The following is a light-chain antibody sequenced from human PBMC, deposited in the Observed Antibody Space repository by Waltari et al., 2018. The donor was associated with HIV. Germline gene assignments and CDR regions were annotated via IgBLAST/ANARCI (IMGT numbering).Light chain of an antibody. Sequence: DIQMTQSPSTLSASVGDTGTMTCRASVNIDSWLAWYQQKPGRAPKVLIYKASTLESGVPSRFSGSGSGTEFTLTISSLQADDFATYYCQQYNSDFTFGPGTRVEIK. J-gene: IGKJ2*01. CDR1: VNIDSW. CDR3: QQYNSDFT. CDR2: KAS. V-gene: IGKV1-5*03.